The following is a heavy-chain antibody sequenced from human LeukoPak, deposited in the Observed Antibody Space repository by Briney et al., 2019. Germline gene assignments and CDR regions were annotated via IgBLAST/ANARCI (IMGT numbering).Heavy chain of an antibody. CDR1: GGSISGGGYS. D-gene: IGHD2-15*01. Sequence: TLSLTCAVSGGSISGGGYSWGWIRQPPGKGLEWIGYIYHSGSTYYNPSLKSRVTISVDRSKNQFSLKLSSVTAADTAVYYCARGDCSGGSCYFGWFDPWGQGTLVTVSS. V-gene: IGHV4-30-2*01. CDR3: ARGDCSGGSCYFGWFDP. J-gene: IGHJ5*02. CDR2: IYHSGST.